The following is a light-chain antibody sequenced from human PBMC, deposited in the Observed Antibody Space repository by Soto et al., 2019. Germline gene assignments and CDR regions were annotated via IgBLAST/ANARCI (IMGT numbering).Light chain of an antibody. J-gene: IGKJ4*01. Sequence: DIPMTQSPSSLSASVGDRVTITCRASQSISSYLNWYQQKPGKAPKLLIYAASSLQSGVPSRFSGSGSGTDFTLTISSLQPEDFATYCYQQSYSTLTVGGGTKVEIK. CDR3: QQSYSTLT. V-gene: IGKV1-39*01. CDR2: AAS. CDR1: QSISSY.